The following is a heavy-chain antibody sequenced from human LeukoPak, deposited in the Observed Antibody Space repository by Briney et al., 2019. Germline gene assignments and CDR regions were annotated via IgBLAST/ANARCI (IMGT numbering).Heavy chain of an antibody. CDR1: GFTFSDYY. V-gene: IGHV3-11*06. CDR3: ARDCGGSCFTPDFDY. J-gene: IGHJ4*02. CDR2: ISSSSSYT. Sequence: PGGSLRLSCAASGFTFSDYYMSWIRQAPGKGLEWVSYISSSSSYTNYADSVKGRFTISGDNAKNSLYLQMNSRRAEDTAVYYCARDCGGSCFTPDFDYWGQGTLVTVSS. D-gene: IGHD2-15*01.